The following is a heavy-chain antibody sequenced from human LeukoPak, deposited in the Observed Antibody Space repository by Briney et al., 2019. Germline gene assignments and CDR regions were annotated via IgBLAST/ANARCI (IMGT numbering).Heavy chain of an antibody. CDR1: GGSISSGDYY. J-gene: IGHJ4*02. CDR2: IYYSGST. V-gene: IGHV4-30-4*08. Sequence: SETLSLTCTVSGGSISSGDYYWSWIRQPPGKGLGWIGYIYYSGSTYYNPSLKSRVTISVDTSKNQFSLKLSSVTAADTAVYYCARGVCESRISCNFDYWGQGTLVTVSS. CDR3: ARGVCESRISCNFDY. D-gene: IGHD2-15*01.